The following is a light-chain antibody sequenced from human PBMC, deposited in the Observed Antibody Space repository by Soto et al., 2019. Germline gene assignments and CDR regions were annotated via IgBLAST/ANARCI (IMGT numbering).Light chain of an antibody. J-gene: IGKJ4*01. V-gene: IGKV1-8*01. CDR2: AAS. CDR1: QSISTN. CDR3: QQYYSYPLT. Sequence: AIHMTQSPSSFSASTGDTITITCRASQSISTNLAWYQQKPGKAPKVLIFAASTLQSGVPSRFSXSGSGTDFTLTISCLQSEDFASYYYQQYYSYPLTFGEGTNVEIK.